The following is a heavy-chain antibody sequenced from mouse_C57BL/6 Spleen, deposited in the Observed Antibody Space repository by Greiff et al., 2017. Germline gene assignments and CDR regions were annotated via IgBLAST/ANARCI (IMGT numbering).Heavy chain of an antibody. CDR2: ISSGGSYT. J-gene: IGHJ1*03. Sequence: DVKLVESGGDLVKPGGSLKLSCAASGFTFSSYGMSWVRQTPDKRLEWVATISSGGSYTYYPDSVKGRFTISRDNAKNTLYLQMSSLKSEDTAMXYCARQTGTRYFDVWGTGTTVTVSS. CDR1: GFTFSSYG. CDR3: ARQTGTRYFDV. D-gene: IGHD3-3*01. V-gene: IGHV5-6*02.